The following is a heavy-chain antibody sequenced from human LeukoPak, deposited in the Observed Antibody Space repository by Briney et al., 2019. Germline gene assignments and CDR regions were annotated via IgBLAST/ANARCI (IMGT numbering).Heavy chain of an antibody. J-gene: IGHJ4*02. CDR3: ARVDLYNWNPGDY. CDR1: GFTFSSYS. CDR2: ISSSSSTI. V-gene: IGHV3-48*04. D-gene: IGHD1-1*01. Sequence: PGGSLRLSCAASGFTFSSYSMNWVRQAPGKGLEWVSYISSSSSTIYYADSVKGRFTISRDNAKNSLYLQMNSLRAEDTAVYYCARVDLYNWNPGDYWGQGTLVTVSS.